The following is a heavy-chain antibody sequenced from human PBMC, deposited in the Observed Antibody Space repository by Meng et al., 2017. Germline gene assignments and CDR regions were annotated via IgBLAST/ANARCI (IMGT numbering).Heavy chain of an antibody. Sequence: SETLSLTCAVSGYSISSGYYWGWIRQPPGKGLEWIGSIYHSGSTYYNPSLKSRVTISVDTSKNQFSLKLSSVTAADTAVYYCAQGGGYWDQGTLVTVSS. J-gene: IGHJ4*02. CDR3: AQGGGY. V-gene: IGHV4-38-2*01. CDR1: GYSISSGYY. CDR2: IYHSGST. D-gene: IGHD3-16*01.